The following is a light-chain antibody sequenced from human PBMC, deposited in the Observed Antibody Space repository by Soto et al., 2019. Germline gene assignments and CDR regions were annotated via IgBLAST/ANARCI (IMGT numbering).Light chain of an antibody. J-gene: IGKJ4*01. Sequence: EIVLTQSPATLSLSPGERATLSCRASQSVFDFLDWLQQKPGQAPRLLIYDASKRAAGIPDRFSGSGSETHFTLTISSLEPEDFAVYYCQQRSSWPLTFGTWTKGEI. V-gene: IGKV3-11*01. CDR3: QQRSSWPLT. CDR1: QSVFDF. CDR2: DAS.